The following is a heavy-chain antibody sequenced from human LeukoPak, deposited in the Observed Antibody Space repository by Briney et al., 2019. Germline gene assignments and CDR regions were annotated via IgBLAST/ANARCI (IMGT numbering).Heavy chain of an antibody. V-gene: IGHV3-48*03. J-gene: IGHJ4*02. D-gene: IGHD2-15*01. CDR2: ISSSDSTI. Sequence: GGSLTLSCAASGFTLSSYEMNWVRQAPGKGLEWVSYISSSDSTIYYADSVKGRFTISRDNAKNSLYLQMNILRAEDTAVYYCAKEGIGYCSGGTYYAQGYFCYWAQEPLVTVSS. CDR3: AKEGIGYCSGGTYYAQGYFCY. CDR1: GFTLSSYE.